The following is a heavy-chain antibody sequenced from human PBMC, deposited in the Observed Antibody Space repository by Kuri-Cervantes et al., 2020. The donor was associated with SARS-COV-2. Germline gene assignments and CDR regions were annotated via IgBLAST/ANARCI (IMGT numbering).Heavy chain of an antibody. V-gene: IGHV1-69*13. J-gene: IGHJ4*02. Sequence: SVKVSCKASGGTFSSYAISWVRQAPGQGLKWMGGIIPIFGTANYAQKFQGRVTITADESTSTAYMELSSLRSEDTAVYYCARGLLRFETAAXXKYYFDYWGQGTLVTVSS. CDR2: IIPIFGTA. D-gene: IGHD6-13*01. CDR3: ARGLLRFETAAXXKYYFDY. CDR1: GGTFSSYA.